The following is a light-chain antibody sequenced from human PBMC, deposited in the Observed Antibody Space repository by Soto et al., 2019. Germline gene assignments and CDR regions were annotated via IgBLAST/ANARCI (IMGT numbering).Light chain of an antibody. Sequence: DIQMTQSPSSLSASVGDRVTITCRASQSISSYLNWYQQKPGKAPKLLIYAASSLQSGFPSRFSGSGSGTDFTLTISSLQPEDCATYYCQQSYSTLYTFGQGTKLEIK. CDR2: AAS. CDR3: QQSYSTLYT. CDR1: QSISSY. J-gene: IGKJ2*01. V-gene: IGKV1-39*01.